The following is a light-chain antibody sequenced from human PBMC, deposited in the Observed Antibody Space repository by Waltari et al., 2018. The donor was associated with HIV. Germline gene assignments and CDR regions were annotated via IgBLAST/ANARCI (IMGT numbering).Light chain of an antibody. CDR2: GAS. CDR3: QLRT. V-gene: IGKV3-20*01. CDR1: QSVSSSY. Sequence: EIVLTQSPGTLSLSSGERATLSCRASQSVSSSYLAWYQHKPGQAPRLLIYGASSRATGIPDRFSGSGSGTDFTLTISRLEPEDFAVYYCQLRTFGQGTKVEIK. J-gene: IGKJ1*01.